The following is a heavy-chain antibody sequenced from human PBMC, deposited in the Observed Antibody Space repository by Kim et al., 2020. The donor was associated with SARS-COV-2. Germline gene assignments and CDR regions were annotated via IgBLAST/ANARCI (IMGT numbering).Heavy chain of an antibody. V-gene: IGHV4-30-4*01. CDR1: GGSISSGDYY. J-gene: IGHJ4*02. CDR2: IYYSGST. CDR3: ARVLVRGVIRRHFDY. D-gene: IGHD3-10*01. Sequence: SETLSLTCTVSGGSISSGDYYWSWIRQPPGKGLEWIGYIYYSGSTYYNPSLKSRVTISVDTSKNQFSLKLSSVTAADTAVYYCARVLVRGVIRRHFDYWGQGTLVTVSS.